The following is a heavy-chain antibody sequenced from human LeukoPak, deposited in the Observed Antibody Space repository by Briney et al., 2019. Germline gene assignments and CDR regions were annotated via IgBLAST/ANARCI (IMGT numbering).Heavy chain of an antibody. Sequence: PGGSLRLSCAASGFTFTTYWMYWVRQAPGQGLVWVSRINTEGTSIAYADSVKGRFTISRNNAKNTVYLQMNSLRAEDTAVYYCARRDSYGYFFDYWGQGTLVPVSS. CDR2: INTEGTSI. CDR1: GFTFTTYW. J-gene: IGHJ4*02. V-gene: IGHV3-74*01. D-gene: IGHD5-18*01. CDR3: ARRDSYGYFFDY.